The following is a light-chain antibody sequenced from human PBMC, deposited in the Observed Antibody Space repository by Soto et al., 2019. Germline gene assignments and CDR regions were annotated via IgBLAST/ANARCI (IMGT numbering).Light chain of an antibody. V-gene: IGKV3-20*01. CDR1: QSISSSY. CDR2: GSS. J-gene: IGKJ1*01. Sequence: DIVLTQSPGTLSLSPGKRATLSCRASQSISSSYLAWYQQRPGQATRLLISGSSRRATGIPDRFSGSVSGTEFTVTNSRLEPEDVAVYYCQQYGSSSWTFGQGTKVEIK. CDR3: QQYGSSSWT.